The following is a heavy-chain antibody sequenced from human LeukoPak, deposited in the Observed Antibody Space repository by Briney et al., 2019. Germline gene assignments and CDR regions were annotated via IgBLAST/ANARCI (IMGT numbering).Heavy chain of an antibody. J-gene: IGHJ3*02. CDR2: IYYSGST. CDR3: ARGVTMVRGVPSDAFDI. CDR1: GGSISSSSYY. D-gene: IGHD3-10*01. V-gene: IGHV4-39*07. Sequence: SETLSLTCTVSGGSISSSSYYWGWIRQPPGKGLEWIGSIYYSGSTYYNPSLKSRVPISVDTSKNQFSLKLSSVTAADTAVYYCARGVTMVRGVPSDAFDIWGQGTMVTVSS.